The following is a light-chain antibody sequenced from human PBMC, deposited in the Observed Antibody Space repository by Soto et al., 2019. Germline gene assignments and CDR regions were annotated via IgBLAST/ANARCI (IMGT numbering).Light chain of an antibody. J-gene: IGKJ4*01. CDR1: QSVSVY. Sequence: VLTQSPATLSLSPGERATLSCRASQSVSVYVAWYQQKPGLAPRLLIYDASNRATGVPARFSGSGSGTDFTLTISSLEPEDFAVYYCQQRQYWPPLTFGVGTRVEIK. CDR3: QQRQYWPPLT. CDR2: DAS. V-gene: IGKV3-11*01.